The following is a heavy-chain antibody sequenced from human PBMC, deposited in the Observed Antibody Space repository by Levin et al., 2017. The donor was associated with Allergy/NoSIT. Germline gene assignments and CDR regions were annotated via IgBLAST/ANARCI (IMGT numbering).Heavy chain of an antibody. J-gene: IGHJ4*02. V-gene: IGHV3-74*01. CDR1: GFTFSSYW. Sequence: PGGSLRLSCAASGFTFSSYWMHWVRQAPGKGLVWVSRINSDGSSTSYADSVKGRFTISRDNAKNTLYLQMNSLRAEDTAVYYCARGPPRWDDYGDYVFVYWGQGTLVTVSS. CDR2: INSDGSST. D-gene: IGHD4-17*01. CDR3: ARGPPRWDDYGDYVFVY.